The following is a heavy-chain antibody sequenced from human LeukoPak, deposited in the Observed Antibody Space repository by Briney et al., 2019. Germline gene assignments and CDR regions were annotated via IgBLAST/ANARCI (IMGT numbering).Heavy chain of an antibody. CDR1: GFTFSSYN. V-gene: IGHV3-48*01. D-gene: IGHD3-10*01. CDR3: ARLTRGYYYGSGILPY. CDR2: ISSSSRTI. J-gene: IGHJ4*02. Sequence: SGGSLRLSCAASGFTFSSYNMNWVRQAPGKGLEWVSYISSSSRTIYYADSVKGRFTISRDNAKNSLYLQMNSLRAEDTAVYYCARLTRGYYYGSGILPYWGQGTLVTVSS.